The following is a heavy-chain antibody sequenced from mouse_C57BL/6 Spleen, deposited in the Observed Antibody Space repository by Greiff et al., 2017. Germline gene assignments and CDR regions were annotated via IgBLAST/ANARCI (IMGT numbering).Heavy chain of an antibody. V-gene: IGHV1-22*01. Sequence: VQLQQSGPELVKPGASVKMSCKASGYTFTDYNMHWVKQSHGKSLEWIGYINPNNGGTSYNQKFKGKATLTVNKSSSTAYMERRSLTSEDSAVYDCARSHYDYDERRWDYWGQGTSVTVSS. CDR1: GYTFTDYN. D-gene: IGHD2-4*01. J-gene: IGHJ4*01. CDR3: ARSHYDYDERRWDY. CDR2: INPNNGGT.